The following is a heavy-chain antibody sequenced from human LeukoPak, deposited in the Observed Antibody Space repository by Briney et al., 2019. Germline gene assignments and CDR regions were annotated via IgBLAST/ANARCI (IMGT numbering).Heavy chain of an antibody. V-gene: IGHV1-69*01. D-gene: IGHD3-22*01. CDR3: ARDGILYDSSGYYRTYYFDY. CDR1: GGTFSSYV. J-gene: IGHJ4*02. Sequence: GASVKVSCKASGGTFSSYVISWVRQAPGQGLEWMGGIIPIFGTANYAQKFQGRVTITADESTSTAYMEMSSLRSEDTAVYYCARDGILYDSSGYYRTYYFDYWGQGTLVTVSS. CDR2: IIPIFGTA.